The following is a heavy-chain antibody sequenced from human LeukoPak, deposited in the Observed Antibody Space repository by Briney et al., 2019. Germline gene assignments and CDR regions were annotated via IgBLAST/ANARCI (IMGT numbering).Heavy chain of an antibody. CDR3: AKEVYYYGSGSYYSANYIDY. D-gene: IGHD3-10*01. Sequence: PGGSLRLSCEASGLTFSSCGMSWVRQAPGKGLEWISSIGSGGDTAYNADFVKGRFTISRDNSKNTLYLEMNSLRAEDTAVYYCAKEVYYYGSGSYYSANYIDYWGQGTLVTVSS. J-gene: IGHJ4*02. V-gene: IGHV3-23*01. CDR2: IGSGGDTA. CDR1: GLTFSSCG.